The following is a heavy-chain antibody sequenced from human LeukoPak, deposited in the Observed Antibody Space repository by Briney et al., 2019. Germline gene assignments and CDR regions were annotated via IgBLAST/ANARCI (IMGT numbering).Heavy chain of an antibody. D-gene: IGHD4-17*01. J-gene: IGHJ4*02. CDR1: GFTSSSYW. CDR2: IKQDGSEK. CDR3: ARLGARQMLEY. V-gene: IGHV3-7*03. Sequence: GGSLRLSYAASGFTSSSYWMSWVRQAPGKGLEWVANIKQDGSEKYYVDSVKGRFTISRDNAKNSLYLQMNSLRAEDTAVYYCARLGARQMLEYWGQGTLVTVSS.